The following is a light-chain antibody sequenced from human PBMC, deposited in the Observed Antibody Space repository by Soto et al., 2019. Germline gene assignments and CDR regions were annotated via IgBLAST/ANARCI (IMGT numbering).Light chain of an antibody. CDR2: YDD. J-gene: IGLJ3*02. CDR3: AAWDDSLNGWV. Sequence: QSVLTQPPSVSEAPGQRVTISCSGGTSNVEDNAVNWYQQLPGRAPKLLIYYDDLRPSGVSGRFSGSKSGTSASLAISGLQSEDEADYYCAAWDDSLNGWVFGGGTKVTV. CDR1: TSNVEDNA. V-gene: IGLV1-36*01.